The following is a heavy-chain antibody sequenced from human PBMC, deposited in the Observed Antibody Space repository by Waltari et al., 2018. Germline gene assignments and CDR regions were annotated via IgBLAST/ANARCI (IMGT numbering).Heavy chain of an antibody. V-gene: IGHV3-23*01. CDR2: ISGSGGST. CDR3: AKGYSSGWYNFDY. J-gene: IGHJ4*02. CDR1: GFTFSSYA. D-gene: IGHD6-19*01. Sequence: EVQLLESGGGLVQPGGSLRLSCAASGFTFSSYAMSWVRQAPGKGLGWVSAISGSGGSTYYADSVKGRFTISRDNSKNTLYLQMNSLRAEDTAVYYCAKGYSSGWYNFDYWGQGTLVTVSS.